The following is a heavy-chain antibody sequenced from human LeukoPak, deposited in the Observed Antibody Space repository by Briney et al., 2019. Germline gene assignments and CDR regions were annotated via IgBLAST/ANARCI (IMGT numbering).Heavy chain of an antibody. J-gene: IGHJ3*02. D-gene: IGHD4-23*01. V-gene: IGHV3-33*01. CDR3: VTLTTAVNEHAFDM. CDR1: GITFNNYG. CDR2: IFYDGSTK. Sequence: PGGSLRLSCVASGITFNNYGMHWVRQAPGKGLEWVAVIFYDGSTKHYADSVKGRFTISRDNSKNTLYLEMNSLRAEDTAVYYCVTLTTAVNEHAFDMWGQGTMVTVSS.